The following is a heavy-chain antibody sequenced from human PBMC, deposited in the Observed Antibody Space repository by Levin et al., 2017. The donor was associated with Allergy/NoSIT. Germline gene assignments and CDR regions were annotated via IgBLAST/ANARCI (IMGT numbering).Heavy chain of an antibody. J-gene: IGHJ4*02. V-gene: IGHV3-48*02. CDR2: ISSSSTTI. CDR3: ARGNAKRIPNPKQIDY. D-gene: IGHD6-25*01. CDR1: GFTFSTYS. Sequence: GGSLRLSCAASGFTFSTYSMNWVRQAPGKGLEWVSYISSSSTTIYYADSVKGRFTISRDNAKSSLYLQMDSLRDEDTAVYYCARGNAKRIPNPKQIDYWGQGTLVTVSS.